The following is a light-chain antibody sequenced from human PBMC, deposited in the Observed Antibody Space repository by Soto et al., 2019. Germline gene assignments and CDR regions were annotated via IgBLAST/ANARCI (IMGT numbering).Light chain of an antibody. CDR2: EVS. J-gene: IGLJ1*01. CDR3: SSYSISTAYL. CDR1: SSDVGGYDY. Sequence: QSVLAQPASVSGSPGQSITISCTGTSSDVGGYDYVSWYQLHPGKAPKLMVFEVSNRPSGVSYRFSGSKSGNTASLTISGLQAEHEADYFCSSYSISTAYLFGSGTKV. V-gene: IGLV2-14*01.